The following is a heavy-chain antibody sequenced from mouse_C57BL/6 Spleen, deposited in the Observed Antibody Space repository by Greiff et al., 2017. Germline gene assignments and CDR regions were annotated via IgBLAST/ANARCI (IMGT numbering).Heavy chain of an antibody. CDR3: ARTVITTVVATRGFAY. Sequence: VQLQQSGAELARPGASVKLSCKASGYTFTSYGISWVKQRTGQGLEWIGEIYPRSGNTYYNEKFKGKATLTADKSSSTAYMELRSLTSEDSAVYVCARTVITTVVATRGFAYWGQGTLVTVSA. D-gene: IGHD1-1*01. J-gene: IGHJ3*01. CDR2: IYPRSGNT. CDR1: GYTFTSYG. V-gene: IGHV1-81*01.